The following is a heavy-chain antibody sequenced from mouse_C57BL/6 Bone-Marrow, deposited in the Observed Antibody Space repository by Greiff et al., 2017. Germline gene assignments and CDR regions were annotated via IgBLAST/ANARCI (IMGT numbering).Heavy chain of an antibody. D-gene: IGHD2-4*01. CDR1: GFTFSSYA. CDR3: ARDEDYDGFAY. Sequence: EVQLVESGGGLVKPGGSLKLSCAASGFTFSSYAMSWVRQTPEKRLEWVATISDGGSYTYYPDNVKGRFTISRDNAKNNLYLQMSHLKSEDTAMYYCARDEDYDGFAYWGQGTLVTVSA. CDR2: ISDGGSYT. J-gene: IGHJ3*01. V-gene: IGHV5-4*01.